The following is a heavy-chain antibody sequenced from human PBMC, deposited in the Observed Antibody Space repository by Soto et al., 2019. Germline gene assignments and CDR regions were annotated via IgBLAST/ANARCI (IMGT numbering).Heavy chain of an antibody. CDR3: ESPLEHARVSCRCCPLDV. CDR1: GSSFSTYW. CDR2: IYPDYYDT. Sequence: GESRKISCQSSGSSFSTYWVDWARKMPEKALVWLGLIYPDYYDTRYNPAFRVQVTISDKKSTSTVFLHWRSLTAADTSTYFCESPLEHARVSCRCCPLDVWGQGTTVTVSS. V-gene: IGHV5-51*01. D-gene: IGHD3-16*01. J-gene: IGHJ6*02.